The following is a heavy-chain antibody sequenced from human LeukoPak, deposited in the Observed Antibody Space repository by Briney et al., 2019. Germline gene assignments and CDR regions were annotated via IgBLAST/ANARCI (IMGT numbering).Heavy chain of an antibody. V-gene: IGHV1-2*02. Sequence: ASVKVSCKASGYKFTDNYLHWVRQAPGQGLEWLAWINPNSGDTKFEQKFQGRLTMTRDTSISTAYLELTGLISVDTAVYYCARGRGYYDTGASDSWGQGTLVTVSS. J-gene: IGHJ4*02. D-gene: IGHD3-22*01. CDR3: ARGRGYYDTGASDS. CDR2: INPNSGDT. CDR1: GYKFTDNY.